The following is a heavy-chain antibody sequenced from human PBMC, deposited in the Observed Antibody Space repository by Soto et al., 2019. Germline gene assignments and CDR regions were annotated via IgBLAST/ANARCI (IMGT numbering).Heavy chain of an antibody. CDR2: INPTGGST. V-gene: IGHV1-46*01. D-gene: IGHD2-8*02. CDR1: GYSFTLYS. J-gene: IGHJ3*02. Sequence: SVKVSCKASGYSFTLYSIHWVRQAPGQGLEWMGMINPTGGSTSYSPRFQGRVTMTTDTSTTTVHMELSSLKSEDTAVFYCARSTGAYAFYIWGQGTMVTVSS. CDR3: ARSTGAYAFYI.